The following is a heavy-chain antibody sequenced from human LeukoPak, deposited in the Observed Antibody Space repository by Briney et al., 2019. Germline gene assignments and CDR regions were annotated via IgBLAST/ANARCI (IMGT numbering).Heavy chain of an antibody. CDR1: GFTFSSYG. CDR3: AKDLQPARGVDDRFDP. CDR2: IRYDGSNK. V-gene: IGHV3-30*02. Sequence: PGGSLRLSCAASGFTFSSYGMHWVRQAPGKGLEWVAFIRYDGSNKYYADSVKGRFTISRDNSKNTLYLQMNSLRAEDTAVYYCAKDLQPARGVDDRFDPWGQGTLVTVSS. J-gene: IGHJ5*02. D-gene: IGHD3-10*01.